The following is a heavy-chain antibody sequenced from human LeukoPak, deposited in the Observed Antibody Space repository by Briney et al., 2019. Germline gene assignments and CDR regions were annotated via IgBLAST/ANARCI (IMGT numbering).Heavy chain of an antibody. V-gene: IGHV3-7*03. D-gene: IGHD5-24*01. CDR3: VKGGGGLATITSLQY. CDR1: GFTFSSYW. J-gene: IGHJ4*02. Sequence: PGGSLRLSCAASGFTFSSYWMSWVRQAPGKGLEWVANIKQDGSEKYYVDSVKGRFTISRDNAKNSLYLQMNSLRREDTALYYCVKGGGGLATITSLQYWGQGTLVTVSS. CDR2: IKQDGSEK.